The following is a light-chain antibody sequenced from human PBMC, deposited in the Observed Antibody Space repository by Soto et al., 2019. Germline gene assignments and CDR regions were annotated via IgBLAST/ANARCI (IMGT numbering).Light chain of an antibody. Sequence: DIQMTQSPSSLSASVGDRVTITCRASQSISSYLNWYQQKPGKAPKLRIYAASRLQSGVPSRFSGSGSGTDFTLTISSLQPEDFANYYCQPRYSTPRLTFGGGTQVEIK. CDR3: QPRYSTPRLT. J-gene: IGKJ4*01. CDR1: QSISSY. CDR2: AAS. V-gene: IGKV1-39*01.